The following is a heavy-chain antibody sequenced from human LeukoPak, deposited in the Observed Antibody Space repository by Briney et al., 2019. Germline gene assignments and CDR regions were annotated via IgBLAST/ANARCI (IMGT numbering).Heavy chain of an antibody. CDR2: IWNDGSNK. CDR1: GFTFSIYG. J-gene: IGHJ4*02. D-gene: IGHD6-13*01. V-gene: IGHV3-33*01. CDR3: ARDLEAANTYYFDY. Sequence: GGSLRLSCAASGFTFSIYGMHWVRQAPGKGMEWVAVIWNDGSNKYYADSVKGRFTISRDNSKNTVYLQVNSLRDEDTAVYYCARDLEAANTYYFDYWGQGTMVTVSS.